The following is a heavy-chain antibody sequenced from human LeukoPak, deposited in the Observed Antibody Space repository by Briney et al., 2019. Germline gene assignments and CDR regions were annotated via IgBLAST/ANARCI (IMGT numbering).Heavy chain of an antibody. CDR3: ARVYSSSSGAFDI. CDR1: GGSISSGGYY. D-gene: IGHD6-6*01. V-gene: IGHV4-30-2*01. CDR2: IYHSGST. Sequence: PSETLSLTCTVSGGSISSGGYYWSWIRQPPGKGLEWIGYIYHSGSTYYNPSLKSRVTISVDRSKNQFSLKLSSVTAADTAVYYCARVYSSSSGAFDIWGQGTMVTVSS. J-gene: IGHJ3*02.